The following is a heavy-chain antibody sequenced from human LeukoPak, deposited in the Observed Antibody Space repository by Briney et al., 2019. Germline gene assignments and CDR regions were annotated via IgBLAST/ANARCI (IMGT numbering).Heavy chain of an antibody. CDR3: AKDRIAAAGTLNY. D-gene: IGHD6-13*01. CDR1: GFTFSSYG. Sequence: PGGSLRLSCAASGFTFSSYGMHWVRQAPGKGLEWVAVISYGGSNKYYADSVKGRFTISRDNSKNTLYLQMNSLRAEDTAVYYCAKDRIAAAGTLNYWGQGTLVTVSS. J-gene: IGHJ4*02. V-gene: IGHV3-30*18. CDR2: ISYGGSNK.